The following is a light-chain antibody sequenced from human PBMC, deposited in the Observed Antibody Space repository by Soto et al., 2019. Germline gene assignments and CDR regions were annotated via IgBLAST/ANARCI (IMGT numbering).Light chain of an antibody. CDR1: QSVSSN. CDR2: GAF. J-gene: IGKJ5*01. CDR3: QQYGSLIT. Sequence: ELVMTQSPATLSVSPGERATLSCRASQSVSSNLAWYQQKPGQAPRLLIYGAFSRATGIPDRFSGSGSGTDFTLTISRLEPEDFAVYYCQQYGSLITFGQGTRLEIK. V-gene: IGKV3-20*01.